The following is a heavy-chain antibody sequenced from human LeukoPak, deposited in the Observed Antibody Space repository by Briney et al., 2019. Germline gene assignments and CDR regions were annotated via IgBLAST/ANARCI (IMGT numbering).Heavy chain of an antibody. V-gene: IGHV4-34*01. D-gene: IGHD5-12*01. CDR3: ARAMGRRGYSGYDAVGFDY. Sequence: SETLSLTCAVYGGSFSGYYWSWIRQPPGKGLEWIGEINHSGSTNYNPSLKSRVTISVDTSKNQFSLKLSSVTAADTAVYYCARAMGRRGYSGYDAVGFDYWGQGTLVTVSS. CDR1: GGSFSGYY. J-gene: IGHJ4*02. CDR2: INHSGST.